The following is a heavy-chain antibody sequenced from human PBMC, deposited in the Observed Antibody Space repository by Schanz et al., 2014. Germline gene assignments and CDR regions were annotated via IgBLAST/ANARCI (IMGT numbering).Heavy chain of an antibody. CDR3: ATMWGYCTATACQILEVLDV. Sequence: QVQLVQSGDEVKKPGASVKVSCKTSGYTFSDYGITWVRQAPGQGLEWVGWISPYTGSTHYFDKMEARVAKTTDRSTSTAYMELRSLTSDDTAMYYCATMWGYCTATACQILEVLDVWGQGTMVTVSS. J-gene: IGHJ3*01. CDR2: ISPYTGST. CDR1: GYTFSDYG. D-gene: IGHD2-8*02. V-gene: IGHV1-18*01.